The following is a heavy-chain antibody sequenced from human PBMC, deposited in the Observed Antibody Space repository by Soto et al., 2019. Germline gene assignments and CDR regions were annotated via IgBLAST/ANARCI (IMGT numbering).Heavy chain of an antibody. CDR3: AREPESTSYFDY. V-gene: IGHV4-39*02. CDR2: VYQSGTT. D-gene: IGHD2-2*01. J-gene: IGHJ4*02. CDR1: GASISTSSDF. Sequence: QLQLQESGPGLVRSSETLSLTCSVSGASISTSSDFWGWIRQAPGKGLEWIGNVYQSGTTRLNPSLKRRVSIFVDRSENQFSLELNSATAADRAVYYCAREPESTSYFDYWGQGILVTVSS.